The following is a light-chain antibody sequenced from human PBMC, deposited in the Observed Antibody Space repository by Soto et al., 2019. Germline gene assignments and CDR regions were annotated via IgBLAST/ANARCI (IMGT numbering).Light chain of an antibody. V-gene: IGKV3-20*01. CDR1: QSVSSNY. CDR3: QQYGSSSMYT. Sequence: EIVLTQSPGTLSLSPGERATLSCRASQSVSSNYLAWYQQKPGQAPRLLIYGASYRATGIPDRFSGSGSGTDFTLTISRLELEDFGVYSCQQYGSSSMYTFCRGTKLEIK. J-gene: IGKJ2*01. CDR2: GAS.